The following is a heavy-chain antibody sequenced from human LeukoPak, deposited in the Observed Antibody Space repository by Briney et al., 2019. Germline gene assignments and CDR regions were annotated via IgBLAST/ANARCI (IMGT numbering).Heavy chain of an antibody. J-gene: IGHJ3*02. CDR1: GYTFTSYY. CDR2: INLSGGTT. CDR3: ARPSGLLDSHDAFDI. Sequence: ASVKVSCKASGYTFTSYYMHWVRQAPGQRLEWMGIINLSGGTTYYAQKFQGRVTMTNAMSTSTVYMELSSLRSDATAVYYCARPSGLLDSHDAFDIWGQGTMVTVSS. V-gene: IGHV1-46*01. D-gene: IGHD2-15*01.